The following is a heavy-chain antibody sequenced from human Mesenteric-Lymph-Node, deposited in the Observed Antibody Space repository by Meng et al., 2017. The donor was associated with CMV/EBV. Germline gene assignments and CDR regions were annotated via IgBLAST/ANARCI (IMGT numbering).Heavy chain of an antibody. CDR2: IKQDGSEK. Sequence: GESLKISCAASGFTFSSYWMSWVRQAPGKGLEWVANIKQDGSEKYYVDSVKGRFTISRDNAKNSLYLQMNSLRAEDTAVYYCARTFYGSGSPIDYWGQGTLVTVSS. J-gene: IGHJ4*02. V-gene: IGHV3-7*01. CDR1: GFTFSSYW. D-gene: IGHD3-10*01. CDR3: ARTFYGSGSPIDY.